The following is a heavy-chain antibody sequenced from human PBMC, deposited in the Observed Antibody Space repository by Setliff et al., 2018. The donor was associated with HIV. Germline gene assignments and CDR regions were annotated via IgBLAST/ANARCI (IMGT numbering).Heavy chain of an antibody. CDR1: GYTLSELS. V-gene: IGHV1-24*01. CDR3: ARTGPSRIAPFAY. Sequence: ASVKVSCKVSGYTLSELSMHWVRQAPGEGLEWMGGFDPEDGETIYAEKFQGRVTMTRDASISTVYMDLARLRYDDTAIYYCARTGPSRIAPFAYWGQGTLVTVSS. CDR2: FDPEDGET. D-gene: IGHD6-13*01. J-gene: IGHJ4*02.